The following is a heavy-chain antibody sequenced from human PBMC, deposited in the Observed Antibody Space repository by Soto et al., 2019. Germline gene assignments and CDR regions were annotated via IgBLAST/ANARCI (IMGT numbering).Heavy chain of an antibody. CDR3: ARYHRHPPYYYYYGMDV. CDR2: IIPIFGTA. Sequence: ASVKVSCKASGGTFSSYAISWVRQAPGQGLEWMGGIIPIFGTANYAKKFQGRVTITADESTSTAYMELSSLRSEDTAVYYCARYHRHPPYYYYYGMDVWGQGTTVTVSS. CDR1: GGTFSSYA. V-gene: IGHV1-69*13. J-gene: IGHJ6*02.